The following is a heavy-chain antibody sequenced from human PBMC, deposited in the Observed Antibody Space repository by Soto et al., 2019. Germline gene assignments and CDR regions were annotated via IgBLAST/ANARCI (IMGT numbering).Heavy chain of an antibody. CDR3: ARDNPIAAAGSPWFDP. V-gene: IGHV3-7*04. J-gene: IGHJ5*02. Sequence: PGGSLRLSCAASGFTFSSYWMSWVRQAPGKGLEWVANIKQDGSEKYYVDSVKGRFTISRDNAKNSLYLQMSSLRAEDTAVYYCARDNPIAAAGSPWFDPWGQGTLVTVSS. CDR2: IKQDGSEK. CDR1: GFTFSSYW. D-gene: IGHD6-13*01.